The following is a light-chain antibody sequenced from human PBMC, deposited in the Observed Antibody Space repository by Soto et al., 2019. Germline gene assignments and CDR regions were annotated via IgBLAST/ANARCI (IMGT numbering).Light chain of an antibody. J-gene: IGLJ1*01. CDR3: AAWDDSLNFPYV. CDR2: DSN. V-gene: IGLV1-44*01. CDR1: SSNIGSNT. Sequence: SVLPKPPSASGTPGQRVTISCSGSSSNIGSNTVHWYQQLAGAAPKLLIYDSNQRPSGVPDRFSGSQSGTSASLAISGLQSEDEADYYCAAWDDSLNFPYVFGTGTKVTVL.